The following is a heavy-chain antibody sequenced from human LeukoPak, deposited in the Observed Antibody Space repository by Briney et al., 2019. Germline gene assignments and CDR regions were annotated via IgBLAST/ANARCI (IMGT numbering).Heavy chain of an antibody. CDR1: GFTFSDFH. CDR2: ISGSGYAI. J-gene: IGHJ4*02. V-gene: IGHV3-11*01. CDR3: ARLSGTYSRGGDH. Sequence: GGSLRLTCTASGFTFSDFHMSWIRQAPGKGLEWVSHISGSGYAIHHPGSVKGRFTISRDNAKNSLYLQMNSLRVEDSAVYYCARLSGTYSRGGDHWGQGTLVTVSS. D-gene: IGHD1-26*01.